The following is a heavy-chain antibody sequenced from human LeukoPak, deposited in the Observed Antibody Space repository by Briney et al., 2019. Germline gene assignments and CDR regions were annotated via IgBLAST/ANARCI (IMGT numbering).Heavy chain of an antibody. CDR2: IYYSGST. J-gene: IGHJ6*03. Sequence: SETLSLTCTVSGGSISSYYWTWIRQPPGKGLEWIGYIYYSGSTNYNPSLKSRVTISEDTSKNQFSLKLSSVTAADTAVYYCARGGEGSGWYFYYYYMDVWGKGTTVTISS. V-gene: IGHV4-59*01. CDR3: ARGGEGSGWYFYYYYMDV. CDR1: GGSISSYY. D-gene: IGHD6-19*01.